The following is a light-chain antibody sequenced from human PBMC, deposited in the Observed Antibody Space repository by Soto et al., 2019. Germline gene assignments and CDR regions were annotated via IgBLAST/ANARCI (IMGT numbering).Light chain of an antibody. Sequence: EIVMTPSPATLSVYPGERATLSCRASQSVSSNLAWYQQKPGQAPRPLIYGASTRATGIPARFSGSGSGTEFTLTISSLQSEDFAVYYCQQYNNWLPITFGQGTRLEIK. V-gene: IGKV3-15*01. CDR2: GAS. CDR3: QQYNNWLPIT. J-gene: IGKJ5*01. CDR1: QSVSSN.